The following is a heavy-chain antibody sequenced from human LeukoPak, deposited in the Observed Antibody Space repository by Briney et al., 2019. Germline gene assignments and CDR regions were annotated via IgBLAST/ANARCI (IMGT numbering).Heavy chain of an antibody. J-gene: IGHJ4*02. CDR3: ARVEYCTKGVCINYDL. CDR2: INPNSGGT. D-gene: IGHD2-8*01. V-gene: IGHV1-2*02. Sequence: ASVKVSCKASGYTFTGPYIHWMRQAPGQGPEWMGWINPNSGGTKYAQKFQGRVTVTRDTSTSTAYMELSRLRADDTATYYCARVEYCTKGVCINYDLWGQGTLVTVSS. CDR1: GYTFTGPY.